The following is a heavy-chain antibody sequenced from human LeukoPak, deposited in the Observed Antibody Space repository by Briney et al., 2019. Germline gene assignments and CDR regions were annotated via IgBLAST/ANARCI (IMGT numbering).Heavy chain of an antibody. D-gene: IGHD3-16*01. Sequence: SETLSLTCTVSGSSISSGGYYWGWIRQPPGKGLEWIGSIYYSGSTYYNPSLKSRVTISVDTSNNQFSLKLSSVTAADTAVYYCASPGGGPTDYWGQGTLVTVSS. CDR1: GSSISSGGYY. J-gene: IGHJ4*02. CDR2: IYYSGST. CDR3: ASPGGGPTDY. V-gene: IGHV4-39*01.